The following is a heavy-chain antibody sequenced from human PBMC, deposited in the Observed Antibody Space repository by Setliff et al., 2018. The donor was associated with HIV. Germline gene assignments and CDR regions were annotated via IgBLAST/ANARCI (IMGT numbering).Heavy chain of an antibody. CDR2: INHSGTA. CDR1: GGSLSSSY. V-gene: IGHV4-34*01. J-gene: IGHJ4*02. D-gene: IGHD2-21*01. Sequence: TSETLSLTCAVYGGSLSSSYWTWIRQAPGKGLEWIGEINHSGTANYNPSIKSRVTMSLDRSKRQFPLKLTSLTAADTAVYYCAGLSDFLDYWGLGKLVTVSS. CDR3: AGLSDFLDY.